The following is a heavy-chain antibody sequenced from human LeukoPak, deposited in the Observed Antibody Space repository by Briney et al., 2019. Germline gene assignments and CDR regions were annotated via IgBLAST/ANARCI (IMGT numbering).Heavy chain of an antibody. Sequence: SETLSLTCTVSGGSISSYYWSWIRQPAGKGLEWIGRIYTSGSTNYNPSLKSRVAMSVDTSKNQFSLKLSSVTAADTAVYYCASGNKEGAFDIWGQGTMVTVSS. J-gene: IGHJ3*02. V-gene: IGHV4-4*07. CDR1: GGSISSYY. CDR3: ASGNKEGAFDI. CDR2: IYTSGST.